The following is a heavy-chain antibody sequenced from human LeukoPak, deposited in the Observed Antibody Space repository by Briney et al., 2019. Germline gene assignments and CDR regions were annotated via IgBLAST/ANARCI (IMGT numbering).Heavy chain of an antibody. J-gene: IGHJ5*02. CDR1: GGTFSSYA. CDR2: IIPIFGTA. V-gene: IGHV1-69*05. Sequence: SVAVPCKASGGTFSSYAISWVRQAPGQGLEWMGGIIPIFGTANYAQKFQGRVTITTDESTSTAYMELSSLRSEDTAVYYCAHAPCSTSCVEGDNWFDPWGQGTLVTVSS. D-gene: IGHD2-2*01. CDR3: AHAPCSTSCVEGDNWFDP.